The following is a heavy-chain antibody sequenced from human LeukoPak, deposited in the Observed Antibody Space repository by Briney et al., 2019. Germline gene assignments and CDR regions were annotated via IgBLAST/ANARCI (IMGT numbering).Heavy chain of an antibody. Sequence: SETLSLTCTVSGGSISSSSYYWGWIRQPPGKGLEWIGSIYYSGSTYYNPSLKSRVTISVDTSKNQFSLKLSSVTAADTAVYYCAKATRYCRSTSCPKDAFDIWGQGTMVTVSS. CDR2: IYYSGST. CDR1: GGSISSSSYY. V-gene: IGHV4-39*01. J-gene: IGHJ3*02. D-gene: IGHD2-2*01. CDR3: AKATRYCRSTSCPKDAFDI.